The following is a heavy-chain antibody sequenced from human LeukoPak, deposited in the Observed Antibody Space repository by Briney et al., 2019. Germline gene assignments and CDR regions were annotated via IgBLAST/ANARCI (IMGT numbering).Heavy chain of an antibody. J-gene: IGHJ3*02. CDR3: ARDGGAGTPWAFDI. CDR1: GFTFSSYS. Sequence: PGGSLRLSCAASGFTFSSYSMNWVRQAPGKGLEWVSYISSSSSTIYYADSVKGRFTISRDNAKNLLFLQMNSLRAEDTALYYCARDGGAGTPWAFDIWGQGTMVTVSS. CDR2: ISSSSSTI. D-gene: IGHD6-25*01. V-gene: IGHV3-48*04.